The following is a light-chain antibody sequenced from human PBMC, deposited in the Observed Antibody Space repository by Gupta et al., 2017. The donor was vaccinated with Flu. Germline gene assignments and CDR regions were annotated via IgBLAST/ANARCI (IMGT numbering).Light chain of an antibody. J-gene: IGKJ3*01. CDR3: QKYNNAPFA. Sequence: DIQMTQSPSSLSASVGDRVTITCRASQGISNYLAWYQQKPGKVPKLLIYAASTLQSGVPSRFSGRGSGTEFTLTISSLQSEDVATYYCQKYNNAPFAFGPGTKVDF. V-gene: IGKV1-27*01. CDR2: AAS. CDR1: QGISNY.